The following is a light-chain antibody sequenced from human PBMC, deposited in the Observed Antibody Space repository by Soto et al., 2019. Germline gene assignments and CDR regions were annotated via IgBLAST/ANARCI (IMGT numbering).Light chain of an antibody. CDR2: GAS. CDR1: QSVSSN. CDR3: QQYNNWPRT. Sequence: EMVMTQSPATLSVSPWERATLSCRASQSVSSNLAWYQQKPGQAPRPLIYGASTRATDIPARFSGSGSGTEFTLTISSLQSEDFAVYYCQQYNNWPRTFGQGTKVDIK. V-gene: IGKV3-15*01. J-gene: IGKJ1*01.